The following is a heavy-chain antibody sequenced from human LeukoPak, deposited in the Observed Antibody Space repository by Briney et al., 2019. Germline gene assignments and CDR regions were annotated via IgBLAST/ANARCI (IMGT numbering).Heavy chain of an antibody. CDR2: IRSSGAIT. CDR3: ARDSSGWYFDY. CDR1: GFTFSTYG. J-gene: IGHJ4*02. Sequence: GGSLRLSCAASGFTFSTYGMNWVRQAPGKGLEWVSGIRSSGAITYYADSVKGRFTISRDNAKNSLYLQMNSLRAEDTAVYYCARDSSGWYFDYWGQGTLVTVSS. D-gene: IGHD6-19*01. V-gene: IGHV3-21*04.